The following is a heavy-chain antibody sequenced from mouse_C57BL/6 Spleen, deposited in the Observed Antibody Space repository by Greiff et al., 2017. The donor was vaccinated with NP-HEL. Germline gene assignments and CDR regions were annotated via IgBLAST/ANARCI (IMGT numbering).Heavy chain of an antibody. CDR3: APLYYGSSYGYFDV. V-gene: IGHV1-64*01. D-gene: IGHD1-1*01. J-gene: IGHJ1*03. CDR1: GYTFTSYW. Sequence: QVQLQQPGAELVKPGASVKLSCKASGYTFTSYWMHWVKQRPGQGLEWIGMIHPNSGSTNYNEKFKSKATLTVDKSSSTAYLQLSSLTSEDSAVYYCAPLYYGSSYGYFDVWGTETTGTVSS. CDR2: IHPNSGST.